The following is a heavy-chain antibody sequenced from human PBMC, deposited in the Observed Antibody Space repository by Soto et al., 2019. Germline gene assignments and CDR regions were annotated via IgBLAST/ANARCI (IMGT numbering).Heavy chain of an antibody. J-gene: IGHJ6*02. D-gene: IGHD2-15*01. CDR2: IDPSDSYT. CDR3: ARLSCSGGSCYSFGYYYYGMDL. Sequence: PGESLKISCKGSGYSFTSYWISWVRQMPGKGLEWMGRIDPSDSYTNYSPSFQGHVTISADKSISTAYLQWSSLKASDTAMYYCARLSCSGGSCYSFGYYYYGMDLWGQGTTVPVSS. V-gene: IGHV5-10-1*01. CDR1: GYSFTSYW.